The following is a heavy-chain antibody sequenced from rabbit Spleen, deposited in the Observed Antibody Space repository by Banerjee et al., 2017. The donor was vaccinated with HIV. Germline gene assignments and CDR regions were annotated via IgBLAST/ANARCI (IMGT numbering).Heavy chain of an antibody. D-gene: IGHD4-1*01. CDR3: ARSGYVGWGGDGDLTGNKL. CDR2: IYIGSGIT. CDR1: GFSFSFNSY. V-gene: IGHV1S40*01. Sequence: QSLEESGGDLVKPGASLTLTYTASGFSFSFNSYMCWVRQAPGKGLEWIACIYIGSGITSYASWAKGRFTISKTSSTAVTLQMTSLTAADTATYFCARSGYVGWGGDGDLTGNKLWGQGTLVTVS. J-gene: IGHJ3*01.